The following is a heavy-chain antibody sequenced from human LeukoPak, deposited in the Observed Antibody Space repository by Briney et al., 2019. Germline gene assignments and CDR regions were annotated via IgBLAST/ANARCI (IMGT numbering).Heavy chain of an antibody. CDR1: GYTFTSYG. J-gene: IGHJ4*02. Sequence: GASVKVSCKASGYTFTSYGISWVRQAPGQGLEWMGWISAYNGNTNYAQKLQGRVTMTTDTSTSTAYMELRSLRSDDTAVYYCARDRLYYYDIAEVREPNFDYWGQGTLVTVSS. V-gene: IGHV1-18*01. D-gene: IGHD3-22*01. CDR2: ISAYNGNT. CDR3: ARDRLYYYDIAEVREPNFDY.